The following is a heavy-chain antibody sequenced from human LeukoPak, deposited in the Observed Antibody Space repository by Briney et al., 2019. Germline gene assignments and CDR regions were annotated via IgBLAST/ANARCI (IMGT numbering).Heavy chain of an antibody. J-gene: IGHJ6*02. CDR1: GYTFTGYY. V-gene: IGHV1-2*04. D-gene: IGHD3-9*01. CDR3: AIGTLLRYFDWDGANYGVDV. CDR2: INPNSGGT. Sequence: ASVKVSCKASGYTFTGYYMHWVRQAPGQGLEWMGWINPNSGGTNYAQKFQGWVTMTRDTSISTAYMELSRLRSDDTAVYYCAIGTLLRYFDWDGANYGVDVWGQGTTVTVSS.